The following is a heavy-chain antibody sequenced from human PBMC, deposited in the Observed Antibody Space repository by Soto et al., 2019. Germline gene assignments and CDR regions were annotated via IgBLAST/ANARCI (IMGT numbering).Heavy chain of an antibody. CDR2: IWFDGSNK. D-gene: IGHD4-17*01. CDR1: GFSFSDYG. Sequence: QVQLVESGGGVVQPGTSLRLSCAASGFSFSDYGMHWVRQAPGKGLEWVAVIWFDGSNKYYAESVKGRFTISRDNSKNTVDLQMDRLRADDTAVYYCARRRSTVTTAWFYHAMDGWVQGTTVTVSS. V-gene: IGHV3-33*01. J-gene: IGHJ6*02. CDR3: ARRRSTVTTAWFYHAMDG.